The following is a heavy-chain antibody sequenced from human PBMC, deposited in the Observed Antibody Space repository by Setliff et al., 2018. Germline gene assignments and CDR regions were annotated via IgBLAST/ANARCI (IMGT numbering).Heavy chain of an antibody. V-gene: IGHV1-46*01. D-gene: IGHD5-18*01. CDR2: ISPSGGSA. CDR1: GYSFTSYY. J-gene: IGHJ4*02. CDR3: AREFPYVDTGAYYFDY. Sequence: ASVKVSCKASGYSFTSYYVHWVRQAPGLGPEWMGIISPSGGSASYAQKFQGRVTMTRDTSTSTVYMELSSLRSEDTAVYYCAREFPYVDTGAYYFDYWGQGTLVTVSS.